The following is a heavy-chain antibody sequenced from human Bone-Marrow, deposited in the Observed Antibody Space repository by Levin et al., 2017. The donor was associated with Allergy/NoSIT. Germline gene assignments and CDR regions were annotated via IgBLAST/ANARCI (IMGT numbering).Heavy chain of an antibody. V-gene: IGHV3-23*01. J-gene: IGHJ4*02. D-gene: IGHD1-26*01. CDR3: AKAGYWVGVDY. CDR2: ISGSGGST. Sequence: ETLSLTCAASGFTFSSYAMSWVRQAPGKGLEWVSAISGSGGSTYYADSVKGRFTISRDNSKNTLYLQMNSLRAEDTAVYYCAKAGYWVGVDYWGQGTLVTVSS. CDR1: GFTFSSYA.